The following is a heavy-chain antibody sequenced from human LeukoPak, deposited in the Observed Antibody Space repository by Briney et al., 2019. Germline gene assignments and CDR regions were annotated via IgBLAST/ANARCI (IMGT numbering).Heavy chain of an antibody. D-gene: IGHD2-2*01. J-gene: IGHJ5*02. CDR3: ATGGGYCSSTSCLNWFDP. Sequence: ASVKVSCKASGYTLTSYHMHWVRQAPGQGLEWMGIINPSGGTTSYAQKFQGRVTMTRDTSTSTVYMELSSLRSEDTAVYYCATGGGYCSSTSCLNWFDPWGQGTLVTVSS. CDR2: INPSGGTT. V-gene: IGHV1-46*01. CDR1: GYTLTSYH.